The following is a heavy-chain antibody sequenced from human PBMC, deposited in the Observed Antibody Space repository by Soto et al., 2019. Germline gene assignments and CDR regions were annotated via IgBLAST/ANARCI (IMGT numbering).Heavy chain of an antibody. CDR1: GYTFTAYQ. V-gene: IGHV1-2*02. CDR2: INPNSGGT. D-gene: IGHD3-22*01. CDR3: ARDGNYAYVSYFFDY. Sequence: ASVEVSCKXSGYTFTAYQMHWVRQAPGQGLEWMGWINPNSGGTNYDRKFQGRVTMTADTSINTAYMEVTRLRFDDTAVYLCARDGNYAYVSYFFDYWGQGALVTVSS. J-gene: IGHJ4*02.